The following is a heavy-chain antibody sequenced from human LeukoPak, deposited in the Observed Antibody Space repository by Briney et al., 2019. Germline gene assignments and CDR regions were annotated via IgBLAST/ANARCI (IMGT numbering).Heavy chain of an antibody. CDR3: ARFPYYYYAMDV. CDR1: GGAFSSYA. CDR2: INAGNGNT. J-gene: IGHJ6*02. V-gene: IGHV1-3*01. Sequence: GASVKVSCKASGGAFSSYAISWVRQAPGQGLEWMGWINAGNGNTKYSQKFQGRVTIIRDTSASTAYMELSSLRSEDTAVYYCARFPYYYYAMDVWGQGTTVTVSS.